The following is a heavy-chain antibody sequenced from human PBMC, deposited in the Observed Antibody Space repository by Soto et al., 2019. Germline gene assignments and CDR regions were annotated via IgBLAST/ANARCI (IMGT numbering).Heavy chain of an antibody. CDR2: ISYDGSNK. J-gene: IGHJ4*02. CDR3: ARSALQPFDY. CDR1: GFTFSSYA. V-gene: IGHV3-30-3*01. Sequence: GGSLRLSCAASGFTFSSYAMHWVRQAPGKGLEWVAVISYDGSNKYYADSVKGRFTISRDNSKNTLYLQMNSLRAEDTAVYYCARSALQPFDYWGQGTLVTVSS.